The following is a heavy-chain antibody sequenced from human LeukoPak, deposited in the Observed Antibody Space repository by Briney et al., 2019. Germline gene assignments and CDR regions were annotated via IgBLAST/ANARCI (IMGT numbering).Heavy chain of an antibody. CDR2: ICGSGGST. Sequence: GESLRLSCAASGFSFSRYSMSWVRQAPGKGLEWVSAICGSGGSTYYAAPLKGRFTFSRDNPKNTLHLQMNRLRAGAPALYYCARVGPDAFDIWGQGTMVTVSS. V-gene: IGHV3-23*01. CDR3: ARVGPDAFDI. CDR1: GFSFSRYS. J-gene: IGHJ3*02.